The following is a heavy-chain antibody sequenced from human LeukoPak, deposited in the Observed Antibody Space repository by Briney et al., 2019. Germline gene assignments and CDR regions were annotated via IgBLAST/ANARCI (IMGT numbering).Heavy chain of an antibody. V-gene: IGHV5-51*01. J-gene: IGHJ4*02. CDR3: ASQTSYYYDSSGYYYV. D-gene: IGHD3-22*01. Sequence: GESLKISCKASGYSFTSYWIGWVRQMPGKGLEWMGIIYPGDSDTRYSPSFQGQVTISADKSISTAYLQWSSLKASDTAMYYCASQTSYYYDSSGYYYVWGQGTLVTVSS. CDR2: IYPGDSDT. CDR1: GYSFTSYW.